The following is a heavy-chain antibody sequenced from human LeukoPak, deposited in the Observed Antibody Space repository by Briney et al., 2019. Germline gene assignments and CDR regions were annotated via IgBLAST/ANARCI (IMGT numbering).Heavy chain of an antibody. D-gene: IGHD6-13*01. CDR1: GFAFSSYG. J-gene: IGHJ4*02. Sequence: PGGSLRLSCAASGFAFSSYGMHWVRQAPGKGLGWVAFIRYDGSKKYYADSVKGRFTISRDNSKNTLYLQMNSLRAEDTAVYYCARLVAAGPGFDYWGQGTLVTVCS. CDR2: IRYDGSKK. CDR3: ARLVAAGPGFDY. V-gene: IGHV3-30*02.